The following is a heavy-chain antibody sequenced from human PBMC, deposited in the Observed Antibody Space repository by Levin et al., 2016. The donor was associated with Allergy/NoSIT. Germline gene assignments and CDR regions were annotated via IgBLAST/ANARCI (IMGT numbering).Heavy chain of an antibody. J-gene: IGHJ5*02. V-gene: IGHV4-59*01. D-gene: IGHD1-7*01. Sequence: RQAPGKGLEWIGYIHYSGSTKYNPSLKSRVTISVDTSKNEFSLKLSSVTAADTAVYYCARGLELFSWFDPWGQGTLVTVSS. CDR2: IHYSGST. CDR3: ARGLELFSWFDP.